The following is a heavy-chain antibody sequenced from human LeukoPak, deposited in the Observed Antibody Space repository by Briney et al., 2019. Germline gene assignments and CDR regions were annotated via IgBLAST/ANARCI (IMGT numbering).Heavy chain of an antibody. CDR1: GYTFTAYY. CDR2: INPNSGGT. V-gene: IGHV1-2*02. Sequence: ASVKVSCKASGYTFTAYYMHWVRQAPGQGLEWMGWINPNSGGTNYAQKFQGRVTMTRDASISTAYMELSRLTSDDTAVYYCARDNIAAAGYYMDVWGKGTTVTVSS. J-gene: IGHJ6*03. D-gene: IGHD6-13*01. CDR3: ARDNIAAAGYYMDV.